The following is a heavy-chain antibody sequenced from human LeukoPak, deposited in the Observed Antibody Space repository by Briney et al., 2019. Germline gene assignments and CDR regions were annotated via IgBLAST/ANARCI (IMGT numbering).Heavy chain of an antibody. D-gene: IGHD6-13*01. J-gene: IGHJ4*02. CDR2: IANDGRDK. Sequence: GGSLRLSCSASGFNFSTHGMHWVRQAPGKGLEWVAVIANDGRDKKYADSVRGRFTISRDNSKNTVYLQMNSLRAEDTAVFYCVKDMKIKAAGYYFDYWGQGTLVTVSS. CDR1: GFNFSTHG. CDR3: VKDMKIKAAGYYFDY. V-gene: IGHV3-30*18.